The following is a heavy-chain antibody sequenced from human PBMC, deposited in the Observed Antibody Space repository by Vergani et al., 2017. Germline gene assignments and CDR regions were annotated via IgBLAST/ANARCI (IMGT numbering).Heavy chain of an antibody. J-gene: IGHJ4*02. V-gene: IGHV3-9*01. CDR1: GFTFDDYA. CDR2: ISWNSGSI. Sequence: EVQLVESGGGLVQPGRSLRLSCAASGFTFDDYAMHWVRQAPGKGLEWVSGISWNSGSIGYADSVKGRFTISRDNAKNSLYLQMNSLRVEDTAVYYCARDRGGSYADFWGQGTLVTVSS. CDR3: ARDRGGSYADF. D-gene: IGHD1-26*01.